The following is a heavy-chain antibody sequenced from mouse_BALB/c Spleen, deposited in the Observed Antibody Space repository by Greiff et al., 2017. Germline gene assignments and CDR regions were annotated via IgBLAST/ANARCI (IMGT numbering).Heavy chain of an antibody. V-gene: IGHV5-12-1*01. J-gene: IGHJ3*01. D-gene: IGHD2-1*01. CDR2: ISSGGGST. CDR3: ARQGGNHLFAY. Sequence: EVQLQESGGGLVKPGGSLKLSYAASGFAFSSYDMSWVRQTPEKRLEWVAYISSGGGSTYYPDTVKGRFTISRDNAKNTLYLQMSSLKSEDTAMYYCARQGGNHLFAYWGQGTLVTVSA. CDR1: GFAFSSYD.